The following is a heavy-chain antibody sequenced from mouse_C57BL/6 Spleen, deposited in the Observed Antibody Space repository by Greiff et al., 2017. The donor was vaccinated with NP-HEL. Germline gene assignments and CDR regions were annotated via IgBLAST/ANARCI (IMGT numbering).Heavy chain of an antibody. Sequence: VQLQQSGPELVKPGASVKIPCKASGYTFTDYNMDWVKQSHGKSLEWIGDINPNNGGTIYNQKFKGKATLTVDKSSSTAYMELRSLTSEDTAVYYCARAEDSSAAMDYWGQGTSVTVSS. CDR3: ARAEDSSAAMDY. J-gene: IGHJ4*01. D-gene: IGHD3-2*01. CDR2: INPNNGGT. CDR1: GYTFTDYN. V-gene: IGHV1-18*01.